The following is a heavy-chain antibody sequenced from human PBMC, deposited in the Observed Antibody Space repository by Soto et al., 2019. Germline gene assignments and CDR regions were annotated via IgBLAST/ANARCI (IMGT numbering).Heavy chain of an antibody. J-gene: IGHJ5*02. CDR1: GYTFTSYG. Sequence: QVQLVQSGAEVKKPGASVKVSCKASGYTFTSYGISWVRQAPGQGLEWMGWISAYNGNTNYAQKLQGRVTMTTDTSTSTAYMGLRSLRSDDTAVYYCAGAIPMVRGVEDWFDPWGQGTLVTVSS. CDR2: ISAYNGNT. V-gene: IGHV1-18*01. D-gene: IGHD3-10*01. CDR3: AGAIPMVRGVEDWFDP.